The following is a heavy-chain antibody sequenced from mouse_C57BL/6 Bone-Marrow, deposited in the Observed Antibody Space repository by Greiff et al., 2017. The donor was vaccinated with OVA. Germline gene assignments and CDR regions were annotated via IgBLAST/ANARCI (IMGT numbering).Heavy chain of an antibody. CDR3: ARAPTTVVSYWYFDV. V-gene: IGHV5-4*03. D-gene: IGHD1-1*01. CDR1: GFTFSSYA. Sequence: EVKLVESGGGLVKPGGSLKLSCAASGFTFSSYAMSWVRQTPEKRLEWVATISDGGSYTYYPDNVKGRFTISRDNAKNNLYLQMSHLMSEDTAMYYCARAPTTVVSYWYFDVWGTGTTVTVSS. CDR2: ISDGGSYT. J-gene: IGHJ1*03.